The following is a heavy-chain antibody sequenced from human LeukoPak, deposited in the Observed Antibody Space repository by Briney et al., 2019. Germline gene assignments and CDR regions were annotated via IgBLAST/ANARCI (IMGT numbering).Heavy chain of an antibody. CDR2: IYYSGST. J-gene: IGHJ4*02. CDR1: CGSISSSSYY. Sequence: SETLSLTCTVSCGSISSSSYYWGWIRQPPGKGLEWVGGIYYSGSTYYNPSLKSRVTISVDTSKNQFSLKLSSVTAADTAVYYCATEAAAGLMYLDYFDYWGQGTLVTVSS. D-gene: IGHD6-13*01. V-gene: IGHV4-39*07. CDR3: ATEAAAGLMYLDYFDY.